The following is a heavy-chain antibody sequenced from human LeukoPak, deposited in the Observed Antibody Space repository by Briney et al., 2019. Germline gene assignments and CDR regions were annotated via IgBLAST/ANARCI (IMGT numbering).Heavy chain of an antibody. Sequence: GGSLRLSCAASGFTFGSYSMTWVRQAPGKGLEWVSAISDSGDSTYYADSVKGRFTISRDNSKNTLYLQMNSLRAEDTAVYYCAVHNSGFCYWGQGTQVTVSS. CDR2: ISDSGDST. V-gene: IGHV3-23*01. CDR3: AVHNSGFCY. J-gene: IGHJ4*02. CDR1: GFTFGSYS. D-gene: IGHD3-22*01.